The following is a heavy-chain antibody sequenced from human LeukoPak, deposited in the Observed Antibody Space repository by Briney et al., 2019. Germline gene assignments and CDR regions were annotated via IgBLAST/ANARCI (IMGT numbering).Heavy chain of an antibody. CDR1: GGSISSGGYS. CDR2: IYHSGST. CDR3: ARGPDPGKVGAAIYYYYGMDV. D-gene: IGHD1-26*01. Sequence: SETLSLTCAVSGGSISSGGYSWSWIRQPPGKGLEWIGYIYHSGSTYYNPSLKSRVTISVDRSKNQFSLKLSPVTAADTAVYYCARGPDPGKVGAAIYYYYGMDVWGQGTTVTVSS. V-gene: IGHV4-30-2*01. J-gene: IGHJ6*02.